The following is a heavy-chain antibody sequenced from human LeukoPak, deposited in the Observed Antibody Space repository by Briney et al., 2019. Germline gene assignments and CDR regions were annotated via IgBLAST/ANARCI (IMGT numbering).Heavy chain of an antibody. J-gene: IGHJ4*02. CDR2: ISSDGSNK. Sequence: GGSLRLSCAASGFTFSSYGMSWVRQAPGKGLEWVAVISSDGSNKYYADSVKGRFTISRDNSKNTPYLQMNSLRAEDMAVYYCAKGYISLPDYWGQGTLVSVSS. V-gene: IGHV3-30*18. CDR1: GFTFSSYG. CDR3: AKGYISLPDY. D-gene: IGHD1-14*01.